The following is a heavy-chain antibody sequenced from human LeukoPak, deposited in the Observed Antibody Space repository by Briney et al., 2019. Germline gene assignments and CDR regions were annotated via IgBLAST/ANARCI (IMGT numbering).Heavy chain of an antibody. V-gene: IGHV1-69*13. CDR3: AKQLRVSGTQVEFDL. J-gene: IGHJ5*02. D-gene: IGHD6-19*01. Sequence: SVKVPCKASGGTFSTYAISWVRQAPGQGLEWMGGIISLFRTANYAQKFQGRVTITADESTTTVHMELSSLRSEDTAIYYCAKQLRVSGTQVEFDLWGQGTLVTFSS. CDR1: GGTFSTYA. CDR2: IISLFRTA.